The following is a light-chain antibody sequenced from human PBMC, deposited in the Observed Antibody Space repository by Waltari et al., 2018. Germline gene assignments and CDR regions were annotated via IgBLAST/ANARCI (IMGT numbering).Light chain of an antibody. J-gene: IGKJ2*01. CDR3: QQYQSIPPA. CDR1: QGIGKS. Sequence: LQMTQSPSSLSTSEGDRAAINCRASQGIGKSLGWYQQKPGKAPKLLLFSASRLQSGVPSRFSGSGSGTDFTLTISNLQPEDFATYYCQQYQSIPPAFGQGTKLEIK. V-gene: IGKV1-NL1*01. CDR2: SAS.